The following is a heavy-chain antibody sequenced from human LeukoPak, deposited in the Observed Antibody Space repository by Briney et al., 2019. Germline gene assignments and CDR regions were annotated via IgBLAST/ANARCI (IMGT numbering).Heavy chain of an antibody. Sequence: PGGSLRLSCAASGFTFSSYGMHWVRQAPGKGLEWVAVISYDGSNKYYADSVKGRFTISRDNSKNTLYLQMNSPRAEDTAVYYCAKDLPGFEFGIAVAGRDYWGQGTLVTVSS. J-gene: IGHJ4*02. CDR2: ISYDGSNK. CDR3: AKDLPGFEFGIAVAGRDY. D-gene: IGHD6-19*01. CDR1: GFTFSSYG. V-gene: IGHV3-30*18.